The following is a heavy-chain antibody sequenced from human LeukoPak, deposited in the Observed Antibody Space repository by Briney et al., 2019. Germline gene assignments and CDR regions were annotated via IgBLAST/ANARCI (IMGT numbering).Heavy chain of an antibody. J-gene: IGHJ4*02. D-gene: IGHD6-19*01. CDR1: GFSFSSYE. CDR3: ASTRSTSDWYSRGFEY. CDR2: ISSSGSIT. V-gene: IGHV3-48*03. Sequence: GGSLRLSCAGSGFSFSSYEMNWVRQAPGKGLEWISYISSSGSITFYADSEKGRFTISRDNARNSLYLQMNSLRAEDTAVYYCASTRSTSDWYSRGFEYWGQGTLVTVSS.